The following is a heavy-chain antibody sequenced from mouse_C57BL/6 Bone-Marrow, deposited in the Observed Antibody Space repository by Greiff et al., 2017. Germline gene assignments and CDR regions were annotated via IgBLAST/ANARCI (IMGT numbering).Heavy chain of an antibody. J-gene: IGHJ2*01. CDR1: GYTFTSYW. Sequence: QVQLQQPGAELVRPGTSVKLSCKASGYTFTSYWMHWVKQRPGQGLEWIGVIDPSDSYTKYNQKFKGKATLTVDTSSSTAYMQISSLTSEDSAVYYCARPLSNFDYFDYWGQGTTLTVSS. CDR3: ARPLSNFDYFDY. V-gene: IGHV1-59*01. CDR2: IDPSDSYT. D-gene: IGHD4-1*01.